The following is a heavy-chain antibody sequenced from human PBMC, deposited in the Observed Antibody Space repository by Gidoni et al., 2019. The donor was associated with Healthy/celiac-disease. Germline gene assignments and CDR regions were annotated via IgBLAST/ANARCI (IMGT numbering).Heavy chain of an antibody. D-gene: IGHD3-10*01. J-gene: IGHJ6*02. CDR1: GFTFRSYA. Sequence: EVQLLASGGGLVQPGGSLRLSCAASGFTFRSYAMSWVRQAPGKGLEWVAGISGSGGSTYYADSVKGRFTISRDNSKNTLYLQMNSLRAEDTAVYYCAKEPYGSGSYEDVWGQGTTVTVSS. CDR2: ISGSGGST. V-gene: IGHV3-23*01. CDR3: AKEPYGSGSYEDV.